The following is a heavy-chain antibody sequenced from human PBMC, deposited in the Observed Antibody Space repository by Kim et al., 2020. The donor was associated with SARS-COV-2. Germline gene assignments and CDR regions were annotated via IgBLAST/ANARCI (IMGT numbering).Heavy chain of an antibody. D-gene: IGHD2-15*01. J-gene: IGHJ4*02. V-gene: IGHV3-15*01. CDR3: TTDPTIVVVVAATLGGNY. Sequence: KGRFTIARDDSKNTLYLQMNSLKTEDTAVYYCTTDPTIVVVVAATLGGNYWGQGTLVTVSS.